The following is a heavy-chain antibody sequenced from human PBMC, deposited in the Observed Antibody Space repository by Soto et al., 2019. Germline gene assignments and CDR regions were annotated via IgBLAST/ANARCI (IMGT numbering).Heavy chain of an antibody. J-gene: IGHJ4*02. CDR2: ISYDGSNK. V-gene: IGHV3-30-3*01. CDR3: ARAKTHRWLGFDY. Sequence: GGSLRLSCAASGFTFSSYAMHWVRQAPGKGLEWVAVISYDGSNKYYADSVKGRLTISRDNSKNTLYLQMNSLRAEDTAVYYCARAKTHRWLGFDYWGQGTLVTVSS. D-gene: IGHD6-19*01. CDR1: GFTFSSYA.